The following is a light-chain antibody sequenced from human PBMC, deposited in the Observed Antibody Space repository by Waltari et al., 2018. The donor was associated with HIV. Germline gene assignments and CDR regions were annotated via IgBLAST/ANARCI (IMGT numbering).Light chain of an antibody. CDR3: VLYMGSGIGV. V-gene: IGLV8-61*01. Sequence: QTVVTQEPSFSVSPGGTVTRTCGLSSGSVSTSYYPRWYQQTPGQAPRTLIYSTNTRSSGVPDRFSGSILGNKAALTITGAQADDESDYYCVLYMGSGIGVFGGGTKLTVL. J-gene: IGLJ2*01. CDR2: STN. CDR1: SGSVSTSYY.